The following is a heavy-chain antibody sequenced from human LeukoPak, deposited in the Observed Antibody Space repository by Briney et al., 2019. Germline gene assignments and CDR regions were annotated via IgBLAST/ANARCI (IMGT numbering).Heavy chain of an antibody. D-gene: IGHD3-10*01. CDR2: ISRASESI. CDR1: GFNFNTYS. V-gene: IGHV3-21*04. CDR3: AKDYYGSGSLWEGTTLDY. J-gene: IGHJ4*02. Sequence: PGGSLRLSCEASGFNFNTYSMAWVRQAPGKGLEWVSIISRASESIFYADSVKGRFTISRDNAKNSLYLQMNSLRTEDTALCYCAKDYYGSGSLWEGTTLDYWGQGTLVTVSS.